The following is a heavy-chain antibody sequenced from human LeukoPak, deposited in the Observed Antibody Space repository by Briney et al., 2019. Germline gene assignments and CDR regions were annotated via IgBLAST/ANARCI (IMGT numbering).Heavy chain of an antibody. CDR3: ATAGSYWVNDAFDI. CDR1: GGSFSGYY. V-gene: IGHV4-34*01. D-gene: IGHD1-26*01. Sequence: SSETLSLTCAVYGGSFSGYYWSWIRQPPGKGLEWIGEINHSGSTNYNPSLKSRVTMSVDTSKNQFSLKLSSVTAADTAVYYCATAGSYWVNDAFDIWGQGTMVTVSS. CDR2: INHSGST. J-gene: IGHJ3*02.